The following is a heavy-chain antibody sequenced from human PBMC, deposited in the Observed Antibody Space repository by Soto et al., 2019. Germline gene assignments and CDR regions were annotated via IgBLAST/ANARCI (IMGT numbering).Heavy chain of an antibody. Sequence: PSETLSLTCTVSGGSISSYYWSWIRQPPGKGLEWIGYIYYSGSTNYNPSLKSRVTISEDTSKNQFSLKLSSVTAADTAVYYCARGHSSSWTTSPPWFDPWGQGTLVTVSS. CDR1: GGSISSYY. J-gene: IGHJ5*02. CDR2: IYYSGST. V-gene: IGHV4-59*01. D-gene: IGHD6-13*01. CDR3: ARGHSSSWTTSPPWFDP.